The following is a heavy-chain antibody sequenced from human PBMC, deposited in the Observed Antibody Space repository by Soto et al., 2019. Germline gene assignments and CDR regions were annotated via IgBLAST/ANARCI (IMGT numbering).Heavy chain of an antibody. CDR1: GYTFTSYG. CDR3: ARDTIFGVVIIRLGVDV. CDR2: ISAYNGNT. D-gene: IGHD3-3*01. V-gene: IGHV1-18*01. Sequence: GASVKVSCKASGYTFTSYGISWVRQAPGQGLEWMGWISAYNGNTNYAQKLQGRVTMTTDTSTSTAYMELRSLRSDDTAVYYCARDTIFGVVIIRLGVDVWGQGTTVTVSS. J-gene: IGHJ6*02.